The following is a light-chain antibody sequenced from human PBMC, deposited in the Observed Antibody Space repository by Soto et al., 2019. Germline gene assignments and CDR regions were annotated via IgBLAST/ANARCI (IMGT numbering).Light chain of an antibody. Sequence: DIQMTQSPSSLSASVGDRVTITCRVSQSISSYLNWYQQKPGKAPKLLIYAASSLQSGVPSRFSGSGSGTDFTLTISSLQPEDFATYYCQQSYSTPPVYTFGRGTKVDIK. CDR3: QQSYSTPPVYT. V-gene: IGKV1-39*01. J-gene: IGKJ2*01. CDR1: QSISSY. CDR2: AAS.